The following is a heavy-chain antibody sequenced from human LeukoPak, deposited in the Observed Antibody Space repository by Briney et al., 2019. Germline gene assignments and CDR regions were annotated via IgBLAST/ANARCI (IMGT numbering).Heavy chain of an antibody. V-gene: IGHV3-7*01. CDR1: GFTFSSHW. Sequence: GGSLRLSCAASGFTFSSHWMSWVRQAPGKGLEWVANIKIDGSEKCYVDSVKGRFTISRDNAKNSLYLQMNSLRVDDTAVYYCARERNYSSGLIYYWGQGTLVTVSS. CDR2: IKIDGSEK. CDR3: ARERNYSSGLIYY. D-gene: IGHD6-19*01. J-gene: IGHJ4*02.